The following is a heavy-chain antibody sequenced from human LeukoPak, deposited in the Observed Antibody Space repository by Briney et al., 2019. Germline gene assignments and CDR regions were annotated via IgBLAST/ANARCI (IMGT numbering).Heavy chain of an antibody. CDR1: GFTFSTYT. V-gene: IGHV3-30-3*01. D-gene: IGHD2-2*01. J-gene: IGHJ6*02. CDR3: AKDMDQLLPYYYYYYGMDV. Sequence: PGRSLRLSCAASGFTFSTYTMHWVRQAPGEGLEWVAVISYDGSNKYYADSVQGRFTISRDNSKNTLYLQMNSLRAEDTAVYYCAKDMDQLLPYYYYYYGMDVWGQGTTVTVSS. CDR2: ISYDGSNK.